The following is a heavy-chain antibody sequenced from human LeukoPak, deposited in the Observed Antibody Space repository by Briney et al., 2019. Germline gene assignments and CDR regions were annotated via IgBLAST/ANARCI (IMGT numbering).Heavy chain of an antibody. Sequence: GASVKVSCKASGYTFTGYYMHWVRQAPGQGLEWMGWINPNSGGTNYAQKFQGRVTMTRDTSISTAYMELSRLRSDDTAVYYCARDLCPHSSGYYSHCAFDIWGQGTMVTVSS. J-gene: IGHJ3*02. CDR1: GYTFTGYY. D-gene: IGHD3-22*01. CDR3: ARDLCPHSSGYYSHCAFDI. CDR2: INPNSGGT. V-gene: IGHV1-2*02.